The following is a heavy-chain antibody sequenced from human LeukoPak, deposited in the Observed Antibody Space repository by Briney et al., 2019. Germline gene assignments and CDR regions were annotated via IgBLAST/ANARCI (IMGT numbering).Heavy chain of an antibody. J-gene: IGHJ4*02. CDR3: AREVVMSAISVFDS. CDR2: INSDGSNT. Sequence: GGSLRLSCAASGFSFSSYWIHWVRQAPGKGLVWVSRINSDGSNTRYADSVKGRFTVSRDNAESTAYLQMNNLRAEDTAVYFCAREVVMSAISVFDSWGREPWSPSPQ. V-gene: IGHV3-74*01. D-gene: IGHD2-21*02. CDR1: GFSFSSYW.